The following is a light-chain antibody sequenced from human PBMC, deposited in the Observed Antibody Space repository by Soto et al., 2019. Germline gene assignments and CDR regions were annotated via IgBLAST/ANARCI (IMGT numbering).Light chain of an antibody. CDR1: QVVGTN. V-gene: IGKV3-15*01. Sequence: EIVMTQSPATLSVSPGESATLSCRASQVVGTNLAWYQQKPGQSPTLLIYGISIRATGVPVRFTGSGSGTEFTLTITSLQSEDFAIYYCQQYNNWPLITFGQGTRLEIK. CDR3: QQYNNWPLIT. J-gene: IGKJ5*01. CDR2: GIS.